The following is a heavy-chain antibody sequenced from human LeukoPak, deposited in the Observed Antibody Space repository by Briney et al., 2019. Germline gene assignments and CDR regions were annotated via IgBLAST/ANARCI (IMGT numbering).Heavy chain of an antibody. CDR3: ARRGYSSGWYDVFDI. D-gene: IGHD6-19*01. CDR2: INSDGSST. CDR1: GFTLSTYT. Sequence: GGSLRLSCAASGFTLSTYTMNWVRQAPGKGLVWVSRINSDGSSTRYADSVKGRFTISRDNAKNTLYLQMNSLRAEDTAVYYCARRGYSSGWYDVFDIWGQGTMVTVSS. J-gene: IGHJ3*02. V-gene: IGHV3-74*01.